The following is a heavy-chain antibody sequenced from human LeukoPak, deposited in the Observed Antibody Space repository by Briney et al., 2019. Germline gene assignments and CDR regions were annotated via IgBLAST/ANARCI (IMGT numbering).Heavy chain of an antibody. CDR3: ARDRGLWFGELLDY. CDR2: VYYSGTT. J-gene: IGHJ4*02. CDR1: GGFISNYY. Sequence: SETLSLTCTVSGGFISNYYWSWIRQSPEKGLEWIGYVYYSGTTNYNPSLKSRVTISVDTSKNQFSLKRNSVTAADTAVYYCARDRGLWFGELLDYWGPGTLVSVSS. V-gene: IGHV4-59*01. D-gene: IGHD3-10*01.